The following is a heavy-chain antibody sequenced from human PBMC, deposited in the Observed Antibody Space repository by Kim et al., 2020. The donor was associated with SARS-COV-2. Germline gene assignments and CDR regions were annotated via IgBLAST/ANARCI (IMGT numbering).Heavy chain of an antibody. J-gene: IGHJ4*02. CDR3: ARAAALDSSSWVGY. Sequence: SETLSLTCTVSGGSVSSGSYYWSWIRQPPGKGLEWIGYIYYSGSTNYNPSLKSRVTISVDTSKNQFSLKLSSVTAADTAVYYCARAAALDSSSWVGYWGQGTLVTVSS. CDR2: IYYSGST. D-gene: IGHD6-6*01. CDR1: GGSVSSGSYY. V-gene: IGHV4-61*01.